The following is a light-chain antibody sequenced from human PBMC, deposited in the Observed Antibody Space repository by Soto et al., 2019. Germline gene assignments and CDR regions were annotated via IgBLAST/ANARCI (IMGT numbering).Light chain of an antibody. V-gene: IGKV3-15*01. CDR1: QSVSSN. J-gene: IGKJ2*01. CDR3: QHYNNWPPYT. CDR2: GAS. Sequence: EIVMTQSPATLSVSPGERATLSCRASQSVSSNLAWYQQKPGQAPRLLIYGASTRATGIPARFSGSGSGTEFTLTITSLQSEDFAVYYYQHYNNWPPYTFGQGTKVDIK.